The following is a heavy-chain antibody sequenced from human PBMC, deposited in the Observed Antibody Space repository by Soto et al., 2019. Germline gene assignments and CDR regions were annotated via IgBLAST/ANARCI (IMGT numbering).Heavy chain of an antibody. CDR1: GFSFGNFA. V-gene: IGHV3-23*01. D-gene: IGHD4-17*01. Sequence: GGSLRLSCAASGFSFGNFAMGWVRQAPGKGLQWVSAISGNGGSTYFPDSVKGRFTISRDNSKNTLYLQMNSLRVEDTAVYYCAKTRATVTTRFFDYWGQGTLVTVSS. J-gene: IGHJ4*02. CDR2: ISGNGGST. CDR3: AKTRATVTTRFFDY.